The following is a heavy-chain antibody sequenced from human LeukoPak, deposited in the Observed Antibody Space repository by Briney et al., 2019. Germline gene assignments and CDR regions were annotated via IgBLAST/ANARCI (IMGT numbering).Heavy chain of an antibody. CDR3: ARGPMQPSGSYYVDYLDY. J-gene: IGHJ4*02. Sequence: SETLSLTCTVSGDSISSYYWSWIRQPPGQGLEWIGYIYYGGNTNYNPSLKSRVTISVDTSKNQFSLKLSSVTAADAAVYYCARGPMQPSGSYYVDYLDYWGQATLVTVSS. V-gene: IGHV4-59*01. CDR2: IYYGGNT. CDR1: GDSISSYY. D-gene: IGHD1-26*01.